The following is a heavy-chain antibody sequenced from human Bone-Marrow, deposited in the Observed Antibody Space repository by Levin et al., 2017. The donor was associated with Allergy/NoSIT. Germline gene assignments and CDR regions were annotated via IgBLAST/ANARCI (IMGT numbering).Heavy chain of an antibody. V-gene: IGHV4-59*01. CDR3: ARDAQTSPTRNYGMDV. CDR2: IYYSGST. J-gene: IGHJ6*02. CDR1: GASISRYY. Sequence: GSLRLSCTVSGASISRYYWSWIRQPPGKGLEWIGYIYYSGSTNYNPSLKSRVTISVDTSKNQFSLDLNFVTAADTAVYYCARDAQTSPTRNYGMDVWGQGTTVTVSS.